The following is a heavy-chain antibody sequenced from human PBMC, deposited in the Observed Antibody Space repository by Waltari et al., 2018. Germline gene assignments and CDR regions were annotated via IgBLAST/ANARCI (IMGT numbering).Heavy chain of an antibody. CDR2: IYSGGST. V-gene: IGHV3-53*01. Sequence: EVQLVESGGGLIQPGGSLRLSCAASGFTVRSNYLSWVRQAPGKGLEWVSVIYSGGSTYYADSVKGRFTISRDNSKNTLYLQMNSLRAEDTAVYYCARDICSGGSCHGYFDLWGRGTLVTVSS. CDR3: ARDICSGGSCHGYFDL. D-gene: IGHD2-15*01. J-gene: IGHJ2*01. CDR1: GFTVRSNY.